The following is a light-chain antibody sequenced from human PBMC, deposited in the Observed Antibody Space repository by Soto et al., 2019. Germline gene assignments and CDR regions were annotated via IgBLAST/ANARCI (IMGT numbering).Light chain of an antibody. CDR2: DAS. Sequence: AILLTQSPSSLSASVGDRVTITCRASQGISSALAWYQQKPGKAPKLLIYDASSLESGVPSRFSGSGSATDFSITISSLQAEDFATYYWQQFNSYPLTFGGGTKVEIK. V-gene: IGKV1-13*02. CDR1: QGISSA. CDR3: QQFNSYPLT. J-gene: IGKJ4*01.